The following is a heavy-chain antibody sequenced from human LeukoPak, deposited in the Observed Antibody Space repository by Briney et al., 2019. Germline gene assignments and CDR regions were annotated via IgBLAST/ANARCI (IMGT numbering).Heavy chain of an antibody. Sequence: SQTLSLTCAISGDSVSSNSAAWNWIRQSPSRGLEWLGRTYYRSKWYNDYAVSVKSRITINPDTSKNQFPLQLNSVTPEDTAVYYCAREPYYDFWSGYLNYWGQGTLVTVSS. CDR2: TYYRSKWYN. V-gene: IGHV6-1*01. CDR3: AREPYYDFWSGYLNY. CDR1: GDSVSSNSAA. J-gene: IGHJ4*02. D-gene: IGHD3-3*01.